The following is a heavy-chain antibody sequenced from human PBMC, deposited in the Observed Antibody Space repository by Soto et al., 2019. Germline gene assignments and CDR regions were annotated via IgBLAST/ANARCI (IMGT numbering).Heavy chain of an antibody. CDR1: GGSFSGYY. Sequence: SETLSLTCAVYGGSFSGYYWSWIRQPPGKGLEWIGEINHSGSTSYNPALKSRVTISVDTSKNQFSLKLSSVTAADTAVYYCARDARPDNYDFWSGYLNWFDPWGQGTLVTVSS. V-gene: IGHV4-34*01. J-gene: IGHJ5*02. CDR2: INHSGST. CDR3: ARDARPDNYDFWSGYLNWFDP. D-gene: IGHD3-3*01.